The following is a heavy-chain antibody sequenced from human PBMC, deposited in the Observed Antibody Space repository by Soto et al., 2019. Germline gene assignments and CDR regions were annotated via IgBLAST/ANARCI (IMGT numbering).Heavy chain of an antibody. V-gene: IGHV4-31*03. Sequence: SETLSLTCTVSGGSISSGGYYWSWIRQHPGKGLEWIGYIYYSGSTYYNPSLKSRVTISVDTSKNQFSLKLSSVTAADTAVYYCSLIRTGTNYYYYYMDVWGKGTTVTVSS. CDR3: SLIRTGTNYYYYYMDV. J-gene: IGHJ6*03. D-gene: IGHD1-1*01. CDR1: GGSISSGGYY. CDR2: IYYSGST.